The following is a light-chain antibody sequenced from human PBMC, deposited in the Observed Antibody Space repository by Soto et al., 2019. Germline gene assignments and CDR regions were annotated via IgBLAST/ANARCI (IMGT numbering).Light chain of an antibody. Sequence: DIQMTQSPSSLSASVGDRVTITCQASQDISKYVNWYQQKPGKAPTLLIYIASNLERGVPSRFSGSGLGTHFSLTISSLQPEDFATYFCQQYDSVPYTFGQGTTVDTK. CDR2: IAS. V-gene: IGKV1-33*01. CDR3: QQYDSVPYT. CDR1: QDISKY. J-gene: IGKJ2*01.